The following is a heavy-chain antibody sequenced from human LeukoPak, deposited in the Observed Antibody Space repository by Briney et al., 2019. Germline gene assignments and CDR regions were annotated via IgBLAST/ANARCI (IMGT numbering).Heavy chain of an antibody. CDR1: GFTFSSYE. J-gene: IGHJ5*02. Sequence: GGSLRLSCAASGFTFSSYEMHWVRQAPGKGLEWVADISSSGTTIYYADSVKGRFTISRDNAKNSLYLQMNSLRAEDTAVYYCARLLVATPGADPWGQGTLVTVSS. D-gene: IGHD5-12*01. CDR2: ISSSGTTI. V-gene: IGHV3-48*03. CDR3: ARLLVATPGADP.